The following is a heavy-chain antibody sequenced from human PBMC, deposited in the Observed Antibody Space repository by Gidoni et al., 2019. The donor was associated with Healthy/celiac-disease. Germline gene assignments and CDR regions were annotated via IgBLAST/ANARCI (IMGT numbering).Heavy chain of an antibody. V-gene: IGHV5-51*01. CDR1: GYSFTSYW. CDR3: ARLADYCSGGSCYQYFQH. J-gene: IGHJ1*01. Sequence: EVQLVQYGAEVKKPGESLKISCKGSGYSFTSYWIGWVRQMPGKGLEWMWIIYTGDSDTRYSPSFQGQVTISADKSISTAYLQWSSLKASDTAMYYCARLADYCSGGSCYQYFQHWGQGTLVTVSS. CDR2: IYTGDSDT. D-gene: IGHD2-15*01.